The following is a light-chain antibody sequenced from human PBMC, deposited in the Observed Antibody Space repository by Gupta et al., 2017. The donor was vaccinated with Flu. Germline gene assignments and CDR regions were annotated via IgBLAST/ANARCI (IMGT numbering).Light chain of an antibody. Sequence: DMQMTQSPSSVSASVGDRVTITCRASQDIHTWLAWYQQKPGKAPKLLISAASRLQSGVPSRFSGSGSGTDFTLTISRLQPEDFATYYCQQANSFPFTFGHGTKVDIK. CDR3: QQANSFPFT. CDR2: AAS. CDR1: QDIHTW. V-gene: IGKV1D-12*01. J-gene: IGKJ3*01.